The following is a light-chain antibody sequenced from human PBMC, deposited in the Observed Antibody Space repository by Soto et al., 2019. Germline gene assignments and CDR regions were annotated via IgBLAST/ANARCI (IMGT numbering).Light chain of an antibody. V-gene: IGKV1-9*01. CDR1: QGIDTY. CDR2: AAS. Sequence: DIQLTQSPSFLSASVGDRVTITCRASQGIDTYLAWYQQKPGKAPKLLIYAASLLQSGVPSRFSGSGSGTEFTPTINSLQHEDFASYYCQQLNTFPFIFGQGTRLEIK. J-gene: IGKJ5*01. CDR3: QQLNTFPFI.